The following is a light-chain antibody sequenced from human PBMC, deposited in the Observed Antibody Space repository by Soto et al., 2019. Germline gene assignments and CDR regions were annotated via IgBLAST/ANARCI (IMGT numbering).Light chain of an antibody. J-gene: IGKJ1*01. CDR2: AES. Sequence: ETVMTQSPVTLSVSPGDTATLSCRASQSVSRHLAWYQQKPGQAPRLLIYAESTRATGITVRFSGSGSETAFTITIRRLQSEDFALYYCHKYNTSPWTFGQGTQVDIK. V-gene: IGKV3-15*01. CDR1: QSVSRH. CDR3: HKYNTSPWT.